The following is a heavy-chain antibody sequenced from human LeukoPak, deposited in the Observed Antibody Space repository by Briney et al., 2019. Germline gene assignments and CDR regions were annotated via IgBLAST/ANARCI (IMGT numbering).Heavy chain of an antibody. CDR1: GGTFSSYA. CDR2: IIPIFGTA. Sequence: SVKVSCKASGGTFSSYAISWVRQAPGQGLEWMGGIIPIFGTANYAQKFQGRVTITTDESTSTAYMELSSLRSEDTAVYYCARAGRREGCSSTSCYTGYFQHWGQGTLVTVSS. V-gene: IGHV1-69*05. D-gene: IGHD2-2*02. CDR3: ARAGRREGCSSTSCYTGYFQH. J-gene: IGHJ1*01.